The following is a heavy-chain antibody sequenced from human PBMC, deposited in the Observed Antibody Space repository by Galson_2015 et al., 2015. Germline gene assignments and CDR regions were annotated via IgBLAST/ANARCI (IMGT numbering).Heavy chain of an antibody. CDR2: INSDGSST. Sequence: SLRLSCAASGFTFSSYWMHWVRQAPGKGLVWVSRINSDGSSTSYADSVKGRFTISRDNATNTLYLQMNSLRAEDTAVYYCARDIVGALYGMDVWGQGTTVTVSS. D-gene: IGHD1-26*01. J-gene: IGHJ6*02. CDR3: ARDIVGALYGMDV. V-gene: IGHV3-74*01. CDR1: GFTFSSYW.